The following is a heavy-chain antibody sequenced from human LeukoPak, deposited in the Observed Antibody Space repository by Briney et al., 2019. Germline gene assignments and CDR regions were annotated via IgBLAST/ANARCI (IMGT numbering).Heavy chain of an antibody. CDR3: AKDPTVGRDGYNYFDY. V-gene: IGHV3-30*18. CDR2: ISYDGSNK. CDR1: GFTFSSYG. Sequence: RGSLRLSCAASGFTFSSYGMHWVRQAPGKGLEWVAVISYDGSNKYYADSVKGRFTISRDNSKNTLYLQMNSLRAEDTAVYYCAKDPTVGRDGYNYFDYWGQGTLVTVSS. J-gene: IGHJ4*02. D-gene: IGHD5-24*01.